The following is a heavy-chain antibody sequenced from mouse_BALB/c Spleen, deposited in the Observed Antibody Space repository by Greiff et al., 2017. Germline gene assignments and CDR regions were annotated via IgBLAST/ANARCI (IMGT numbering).Heavy chain of an antibody. CDR3: ARRGDDYAWFAY. CDR1: GYSITSDYA. J-gene: IGHJ3*01. V-gene: IGHV3-2*02. Sequence: EVKLQESGPGLVKPSQSLSLTCTVTGYSITSDYAWNWIRQFPGNKLEWMGYISYSGSTSYNPSLKSRISITRDTSKNQFFLQLNSVTTEDTATYYCARRGDDYAWFAYWGQGTLVTVSA. D-gene: IGHD2-4*01. CDR2: ISYSGST.